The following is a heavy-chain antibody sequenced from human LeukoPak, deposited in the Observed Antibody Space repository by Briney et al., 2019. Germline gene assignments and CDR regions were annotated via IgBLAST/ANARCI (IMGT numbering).Heavy chain of an antibody. V-gene: IGHV4-34*01. CDR2: INHSGST. D-gene: IGHD6-19*01. J-gene: IGHJ6*03. Sequence: KSSETLSLTCAVYGGSFSGYYWSWIRQPPGKGLEWIGEINHSGSTNYNPSLKSRVTISVDTSKNQFSLKLSSVTAADTAVYYCARGAVAGNTHYYYYYMDVWGKGTTVTVSS. CDR1: GGSFSGYY. CDR3: ARGAVAGNTHYYYYYMDV.